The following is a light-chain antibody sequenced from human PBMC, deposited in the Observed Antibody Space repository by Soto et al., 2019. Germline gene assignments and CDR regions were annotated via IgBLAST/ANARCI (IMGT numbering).Light chain of an antibody. CDR2: GAS. V-gene: IGKV3-20*01. Sequence: EIVLAPSPGPPSFSPGERATLSCRGRQRVSSGYLARYQQKPGQAPRLLIYGASNRATDIPDRFSGRGSGTDFTLTISRLEPEDFAVYYCQQYGSSPPSSTFGQGTRLENK. J-gene: IGKJ5*01. CDR1: QRVSSGY. CDR3: QQYGSSPPSST.